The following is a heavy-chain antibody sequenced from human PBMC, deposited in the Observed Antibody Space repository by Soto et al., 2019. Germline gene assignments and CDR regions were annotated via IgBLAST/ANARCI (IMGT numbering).Heavy chain of an antibody. Sequence: EVQLLESGGGLVQPGGSLRLCCAASGFTFNNYAMSWVRQAPGKGLEWVSGIGGGGGTTYYAYSVKGRFTISRDNSKNTVCPQFINLSTEDTELSDNAYGRNYDFFNCFDPWGQGTLVTVSS. CDR2: IGGGGGTT. J-gene: IGHJ5*02. CDR3: AYGRNYDFFNCFDP. CDR1: GFTFNNYA. D-gene: IGHD3-3*01. V-gene: IGHV3-23*01.